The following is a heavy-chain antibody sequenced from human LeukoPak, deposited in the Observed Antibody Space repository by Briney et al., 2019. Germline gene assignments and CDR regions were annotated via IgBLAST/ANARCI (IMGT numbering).Heavy chain of an antibody. D-gene: IGHD3-3*01. CDR1: GFTFSSYA. CDR2: ISGSGGST. V-gene: IGHV3-23*01. J-gene: IGHJ5*02. Sequence: GGSLRLSCAASGFTFSSYAMSWVRQAPGKGLEWVSAISGSGGSTYYADSVKGRFTISRDNSKNTLFLQMNSLRAEDTALYYCAKGLREYDFWSGYATWGQGTLVTVSS. CDR3: AKGLREYDFWSGYAT.